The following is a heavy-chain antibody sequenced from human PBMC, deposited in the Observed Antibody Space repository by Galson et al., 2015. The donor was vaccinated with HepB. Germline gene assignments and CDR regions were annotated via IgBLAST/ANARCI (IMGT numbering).Heavy chain of an antibody. CDR3: ARVPEAKYNSSGRYYSDY. V-gene: IGHV3-30*04. CDR1: GFTFSSYA. D-gene: IGHD6-19*01. Sequence: SLRLSCAASGFTFSSYAMHWVRQAPGKGLEWVAVISYDGSNKYYADSVKGRFTISRDNSKNTLYLQMNSLRAEDTAVYYCARVPEAKYNSSGRYYSDYWGQGTLVTVSS. CDR2: ISYDGSNK. J-gene: IGHJ4*02.